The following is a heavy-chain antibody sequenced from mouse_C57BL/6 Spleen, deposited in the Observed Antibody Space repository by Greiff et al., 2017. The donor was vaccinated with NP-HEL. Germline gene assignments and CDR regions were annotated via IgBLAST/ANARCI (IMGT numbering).Heavy chain of an antibody. CDR3: AIKAGYYAMDY. CDR2: IYPGDGDT. V-gene: IGHV1-80*01. CDR1: GYAFSSYW. Sequence: QVQLKESGAELVKPGASVKISCKASGYAFSSYWMNWVKQRPGKGLEWIGQIYPGDGDTNYNGKFKGKATLTADKSSSTAYMQLSSLTSEDSAVYFCAIKAGYYAMDYWGQGTSVTVSS. J-gene: IGHJ4*01.